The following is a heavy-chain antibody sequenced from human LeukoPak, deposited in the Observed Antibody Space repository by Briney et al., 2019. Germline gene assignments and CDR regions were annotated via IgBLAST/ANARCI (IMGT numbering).Heavy chain of an antibody. J-gene: IGHJ5*02. Sequence: PSETLSLTCTVSGGSIGSYYWSWIRQPPGKGLEWIGYIYYSGNTNYNSSLESRVTISVDTSKNQFSLRLNSVTAADTAVYYCVRGRAWFDPWGQGTLVTVSS. V-gene: IGHV4-59*01. CDR2: IYYSGNT. CDR1: GGSIGSYY. D-gene: IGHD3-10*01. CDR3: VRGRAWFDP.